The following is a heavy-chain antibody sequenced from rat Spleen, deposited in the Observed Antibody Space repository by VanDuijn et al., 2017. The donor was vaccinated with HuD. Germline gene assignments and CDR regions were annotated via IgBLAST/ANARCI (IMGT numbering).Heavy chain of an antibody. V-gene: IGHV5-29*01. CDR3: ARQDYGYGDYFDY. CDR1: GFTFSDYG. D-gene: IGHD1-7*01. CDR2: ISPSGVT. Sequence: EVQLVESGGGLVQPGRSLKLSCAASGFTFSDYGVAWVRQAPTTGLEWVASISPSGVTYYRDSVKGRFTVSRENAKSTLYLLMDSLRSEDTATYYCARQDYGYGDYFDYWGQGVMVTVSS. J-gene: IGHJ2*01.